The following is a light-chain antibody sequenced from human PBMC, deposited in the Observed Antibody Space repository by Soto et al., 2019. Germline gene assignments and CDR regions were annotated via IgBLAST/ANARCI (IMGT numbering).Light chain of an antibody. J-gene: IGKJ1*01. CDR1: QSVGEW. CDR2: RTS. Sequence: DIQVFQSPSILYAPVGDRVTLTCRAGQSVGEWLAWYQQKPGKAPRVLIYRTSNLAPGVPSRFSGSGSDIEFTLTISSLQPDDYAVYYCQQYKSYSRTFGQGTKVDIK. V-gene: IGKV1-5*03. CDR3: QQYKSYSRT.